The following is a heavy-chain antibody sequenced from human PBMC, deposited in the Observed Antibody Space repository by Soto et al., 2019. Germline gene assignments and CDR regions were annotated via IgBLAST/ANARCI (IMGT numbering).Heavy chain of an antibody. CDR2: IYTSGST. Sequence: SETLSLTCTVSGGSISSYYWSWIRQPAGKGLEWIGRIYTSGSTNYNPSLKSRVTMAVDTSKNQFSLKLSSVTAADTAVYYCARGRVTVTPSGDYYYGMDVSGPATTVTLSS. J-gene: IGHJ6*02. CDR1: GGSISSYY. D-gene: IGHD4-4*01. V-gene: IGHV4-4*07. CDR3: ARGRVTVTPSGDYYYGMDV.